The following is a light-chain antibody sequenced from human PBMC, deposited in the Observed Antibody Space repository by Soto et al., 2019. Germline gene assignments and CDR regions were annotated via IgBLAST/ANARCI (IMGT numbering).Light chain of an antibody. CDR2: AAS. CDR1: QGIRNF. V-gene: IGKV1-27*01. Sequence: DIQMTQSPTSVSASVGDRVTITCRASQGIRNFVAWYQQKPGKAPKLLIYAASTLQSGVPSRFSGSGSGTDFTLTINSLQPEDVPTYSCQKYSSVPVFGPGTKVEIK. J-gene: IGKJ3*01. CDR3: QKYSSVPV.